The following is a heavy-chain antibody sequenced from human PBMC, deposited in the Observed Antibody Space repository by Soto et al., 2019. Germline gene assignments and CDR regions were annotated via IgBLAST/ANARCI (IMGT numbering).Heavy chain of an antibody. V-gene: IGHV3-43*01. CDR2: ISWDGGST. CDR1: GFTFDDYT. Sequence: GGSLRLSCAASGFTFDDYTMHWVRQAPGKSLEWVSLISWDGGSTYYADSVKGRFTISRDNSKNSLYLQMNSLRTEDTALYYCAKDLLDRIAAAPGRYWGQGTLVTVSS. CDR3: AKDLLDRIAAAPGRY. D-gene: IGHD6-13*01. J-gene: IGHJ4*02.